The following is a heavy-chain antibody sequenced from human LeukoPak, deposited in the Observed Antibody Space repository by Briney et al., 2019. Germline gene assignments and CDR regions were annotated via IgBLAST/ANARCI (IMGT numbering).Heavy chain of an antibody. J-gene: IGHJ5*02. Sequence: GRSLRLSCAASGFTFSSYGMHWVRQAPGKGLEWVAVMSYDGSNKYYADSVKGRFTISRDNSKNTLYLQMNSLRAEDTAVYYCARGRDYDFWSGSNWFDPWGQGTLVTVSS. CDR3: ARGRDYDFWSGSNWFDP. D-gene: IGHD3-3*01. CDR1: GFTFSSYG. CDR2: MSYDGSNK. V-gene: IGHV3-30*03.